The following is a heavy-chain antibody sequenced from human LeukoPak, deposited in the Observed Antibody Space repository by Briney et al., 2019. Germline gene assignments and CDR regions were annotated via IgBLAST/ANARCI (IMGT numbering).Heavy chain of an antibody. CDR1: GGTFKSYA. Sequence: SVNVSCKASGGTFKSYAITWVRQAPGQGLEWMGQIIPMFGTAECAQRFQGRVTIVADKSTTTVHMELSSLRSEDTAVYYCARGLDPFAHNPFDIWGQGTMVTVSS. CDR2: IIPMFGTA. CDR3: ARGLDPFAHNPFDI. D-gene: IGHD3/OR15-3a*01. J-gene: IGHJ3*02. V-gene: IGHV1-69*06.